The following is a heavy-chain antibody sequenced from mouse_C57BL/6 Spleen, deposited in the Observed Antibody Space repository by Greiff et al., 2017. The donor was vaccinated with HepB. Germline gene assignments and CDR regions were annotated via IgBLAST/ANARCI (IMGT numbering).Heavy chain of an antibody. J-gene: IGHJ4*01. D-gene: IGHD2-1*01. CDR3: ARVGGNYPYYAMDY. Sequence: QVQLQQPGAELVMPGASVKLSCKASGYTFTSYWMHWVKQRPGQGLEWIGEIDPSDSYTNYNQKFKGKSTLTVDKSSSTAYMQLSSLTSEDSAVYYCARVGGNYPYYAMDYWGQGTSVTVSS. CDR2: IDPSDSYT. CDR1: GYTFTSYW. V-gene: IGHV1-69*01.